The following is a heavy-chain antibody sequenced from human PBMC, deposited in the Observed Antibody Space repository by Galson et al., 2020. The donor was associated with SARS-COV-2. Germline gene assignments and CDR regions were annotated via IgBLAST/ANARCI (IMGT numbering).Heavy chain of an antibody. V-gene: IGHV4-59*08. CDR3: ARHRRRSTYYYDSSRISYFDY. Sequence: ETSETLSLTCTVSGGSISSYYWSWIRQPPGKGLEWIGYIYYSGSTNYNPSLKSRVTISVDTSKNQFSLKLSSVTAADTAVYYCARHRRRSTYYYDSSRISYFDYWGQGTLVTVSS. CDR1: GGSISSYY. J-gene: IGHJ4*02. D-gene: IGHD3-22*01. CDR2: IYYSGST.